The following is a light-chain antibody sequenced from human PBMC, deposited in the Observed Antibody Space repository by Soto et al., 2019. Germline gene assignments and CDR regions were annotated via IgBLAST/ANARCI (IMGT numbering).Light chain of an antibody. J-gene: IGLJ1*01. CDR1: SSDVGGYNY. V-gene: IGLV2-8*01. CDR3: SSYAGSNNFV. Sequence: QSVLTQPPSASGSPGQSVTISCTGTSSDVGGYNYVSWYQQHPGKAPKLMIYEVSERPSGVPDRFSGSKSSNTASLTVSGLQAEDEADYYCSSYAGSNNFVFGPGTKVIV. CDR2: EVS.